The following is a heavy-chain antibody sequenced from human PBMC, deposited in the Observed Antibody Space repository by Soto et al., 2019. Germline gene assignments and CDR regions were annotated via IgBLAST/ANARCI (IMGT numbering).Heavy chain of an antibody. J-gene: IGHJ4*02. D-gene: IGHD3-22*01. Sequence: SETLSLTCTGSGGSVISGSYYWSWIRQPPGKGLEWIVYIYYSGSTNYNPSLKSRVTISVDTSKNQFSLKLSSVTAADTAVYYCASLTYYYDSSGTQTTDYWGRGTLVTVSS. CDR3: ASLTYYYDSSGTQTTDY. CDR1: GGSVISGSYY. V-gene: IGHV4-61*01. CDR2: IYYSGST.